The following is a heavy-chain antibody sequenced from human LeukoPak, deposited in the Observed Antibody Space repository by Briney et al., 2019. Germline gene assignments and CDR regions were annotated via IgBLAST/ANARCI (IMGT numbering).Heavy chain of an antibody. CDR3: ARHLGYYDILTGYFDY. CDR2: IYYSGST. V-gene: IGHV4-59*08. CDR1: GGSISRYY. D-gene: IGHD3-9*01. Sequence: RSETLSLTCTVSGGSISRYYWSWIRQPPGKGLEWIGYIYYSGSTNYNPSLKSRVIISVDTSKNQFSLKLSSVTAADTAVYYCARHLGYYDILTGYFDYWGQGTLVTVSS. J-gene: IGHJ4*02.